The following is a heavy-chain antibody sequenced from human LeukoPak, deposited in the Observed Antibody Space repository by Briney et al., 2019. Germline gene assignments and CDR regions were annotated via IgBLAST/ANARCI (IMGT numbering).Heavy chain of an antibody. CDR3: AKTGNYYDSSGYCLDH. J-gene: IGHJ4*02. CDR1: GFTFSSYG. CDR2: IWYDGSNK. Sequence: PGRSLRLSCAASGFTFSSYGMHWVRQAPGKGLEWVAVIWYDGSNKYYADSVKGRFTISRDNSKNTLYLQMNSLRAEDTAVYYCAKTGNYYDSSGYCLDHWGQGTLVTVAS. V-gene: IGHV3-33*06. D-gene: IGHD3-22*01.